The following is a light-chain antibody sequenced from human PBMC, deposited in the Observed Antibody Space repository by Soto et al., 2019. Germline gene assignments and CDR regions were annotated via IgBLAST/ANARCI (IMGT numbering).Light chain of an antibody. V-gene: IGLV1-40*01. Sequence: QAVVTQPPSVSGAPGQRVTISCTGSSSNIGAGYDVHWYQQLPGTAPKLLIYGNSNRPSGVPDRFSGSKSGTSASLAITGLQAEDEADYYCQPYDSSLSGSGYVFGTGTKLTVL. CDR1: SSNIGAGYD. CDR2: GNS. CDR3: QPYDSSLSGSGYV. J-gene: IGLJ1*01.